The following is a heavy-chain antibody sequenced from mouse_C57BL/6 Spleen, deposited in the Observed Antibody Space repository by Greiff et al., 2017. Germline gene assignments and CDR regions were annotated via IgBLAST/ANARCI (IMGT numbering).Heavy chain of an antibody. J-gene: IGHJ3*01. CDR1: GYTFTSYW. V-gene: IGHV1-74*01. CDR2: IHPSDSDT. Sequence: QVQLQQPGAELVKPGASVKVSCKASGYTFTSYWMHWVKQRPGQGLEWIGRIHPSDSDTNYNQKFKGKATLTGDKSSSTAYMQLSSLTSVDTAVYYCAIPLFPYWGQGTLVTVSA. CDR3: AIPLFPY.